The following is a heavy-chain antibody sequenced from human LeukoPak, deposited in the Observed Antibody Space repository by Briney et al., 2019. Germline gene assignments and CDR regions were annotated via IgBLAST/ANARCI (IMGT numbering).Heavy chain of an antibody. CDR2: INGDRSRT. J-gene: IGHJ4*02. CDR3: ARGATYAYYFDY. Sequence: PGGSLRLSCAASGFTFSTNWMHWVRQAPGKGLVWVSRINGDRSRTNYADSVEGRFTISRDNAKNTVYLQMNSLRAEDTAVYYCARGATYAYYFDYWGQGILVTVSS. D-gene: IGHD4-17*01. V-gene: IGHV3-74*01. CDR1: GFTFSTNW.